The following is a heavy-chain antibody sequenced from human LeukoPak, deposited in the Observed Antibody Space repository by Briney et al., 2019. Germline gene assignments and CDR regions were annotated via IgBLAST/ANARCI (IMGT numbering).Heavy chain of an antibody. Sequence: AGSLRLSCAASGFTLSSFEMNWVRQAPGKGLEWVSYMSNSGRTIYYTESVKARLTISRDKAKHSLYMQMNGLRAEDTAVYYCARDVGSGWFDYWGQGTLVTVSS. D-gene: IGHD6-19*01. CDR2: MSNSGRTI. J-gene: IGHJ4*02. V-gene: IGHV3-48*03. CDR1: GFTLSSFE. CDR3: ARDVGSGWFDY.